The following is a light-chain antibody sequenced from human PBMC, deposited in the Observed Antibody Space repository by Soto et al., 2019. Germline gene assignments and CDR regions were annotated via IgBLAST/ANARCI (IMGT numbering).Light chain of an antibody. CDR3: QQYNNWPLT. Sequence: EIVMTQSPATLSVSPGARATLSCRASQSVAGNLAWYQQKPGQAPRLLMYGASTRATGIPARFSGSGSGTEFTLTICSLQSEDFGVYYCQQYNNWPLTFGGGTKVEIK. V-gene: IGKV3-15*01. CDR2: GAS. J-gene: IGKJ4*01. CDR1: QSVAGN.